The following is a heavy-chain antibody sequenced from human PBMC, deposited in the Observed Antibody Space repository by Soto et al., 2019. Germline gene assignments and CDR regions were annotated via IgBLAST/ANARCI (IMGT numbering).Heavy chain of an antibody. D-gene: IGHD6-13*01. Sequence: EVQLLESGGGLVQPGGSLRLSCAASGFTFSSYAMNWVRQAPGKGLEWVSVISGSGDSTYYADSVKGRFIISRDNSKNTLYLQMNSLRAEDTAVYYCAKRTIGSSYDYWGQGTLVTVSS. J-gene: IGHJ4*02. V-gene: IGHV3-23*01. CDR1: GFTFSSYA. CDR3: AKRTIGSSYDY. CDR2: ISGSGDST.